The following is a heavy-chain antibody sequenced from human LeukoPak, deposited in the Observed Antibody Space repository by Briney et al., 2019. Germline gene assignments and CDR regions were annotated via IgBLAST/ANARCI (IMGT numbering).Heavy chain of an antibody. Sequence: PSETLSLTCTVSGGSISSYYWSWIRQPPGKGLEWIGYIYYSGSTNYNPSLKSRVTISVDTSKNQFSLKLSSVTAADTAVYYCARVGGDYGIDVWGQGTTVTVSS. D-gene: IGHD3-16*01. CDR1: GGSISSYY. CDR3: ARVGGDYGIDV. V-gene: IGHV4-59*01. CDR2: IYYSGST. J-gene: IGHJ6*02.